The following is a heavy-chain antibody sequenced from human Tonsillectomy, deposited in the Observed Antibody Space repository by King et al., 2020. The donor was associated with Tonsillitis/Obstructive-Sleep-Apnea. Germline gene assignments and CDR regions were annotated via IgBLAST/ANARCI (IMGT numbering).Heavy chain of an antibody. Sequence: TLKESGPTLVKPTQTLTLTCTFSGFSLSTSVVGVGWIRQPPGKALEWLALIYWDDDKRYSPSLKSRLTITKDTSRNQVVLTLTNMDPVDTATYYCVHTDYSYCFHPWGQGTLVTVSS. CDR2: IYWDDDK. CDR3: VHTDYSYCFHP. V-gene: IGHV2-5*02. D-gene: IGHD4-11*01. J-gene: IGHJ5*02. CDR1: GFSLSTSVVG.